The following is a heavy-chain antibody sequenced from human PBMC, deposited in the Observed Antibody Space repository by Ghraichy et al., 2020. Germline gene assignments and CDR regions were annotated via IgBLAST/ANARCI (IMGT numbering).Heavy chain of an antibody. V-gene: IGHV3-23*01. Sequence: GGSLRLSCAASGFTFSSYAMSWVRQAPGKGLEWVSAIGGSGDKTYYSDSVKGRFAISRDNSKNTIYLQMNSLRAEDTAVYYCAKGGDSSGYYLYYFHYWGQGTLVTVSS. CDR3: AKGGDSSGYYLYYFHY. CDR2: IGGSGDKT. D-gene: IGHD3-22*01. CDR1: GFTFSSYA. J-gene: IGHJ4*02.